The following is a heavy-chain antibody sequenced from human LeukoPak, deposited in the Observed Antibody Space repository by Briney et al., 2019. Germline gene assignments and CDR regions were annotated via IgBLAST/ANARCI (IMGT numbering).Heavy chain of an antibody. J-gene: IGHJ4*02. V-gene: IGHV4-59*01. CDR3: ASRSNWNDGFHF. CDR2: IYYSGST. CDR1: GGSISSYY. D-gene: IGHD1-1*01. Sequence: SETLSLTCTVSGGSISSYYWSWIRQPPGKALEWIAYIYYSGSTNYNPSLKSRVAMSLDASKNQISLNLTSLTAADTAVYFCASRSNWNDGFHFWGQGTLVTVSS.